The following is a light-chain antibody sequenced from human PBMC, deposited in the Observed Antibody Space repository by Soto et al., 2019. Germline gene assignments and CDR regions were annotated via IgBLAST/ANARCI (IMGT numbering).Light chain of an antibody. Sequence: EIVLTQSPGTLSVSPGERATLSCTASQSLRSNFLAWYQQKPGQAPRLLIYDASSRAAGIPDRFSGSGSGTDFTLTITRLEPEDFAVSYCQQRSNWPQTFGQGTKVDIK. CDR1: QSLRSNF. J-gene: IGKJ1*01. V-gene: IGKV3D-20*02. CDR3: QQRSNWPQT. CDR2: DAS.